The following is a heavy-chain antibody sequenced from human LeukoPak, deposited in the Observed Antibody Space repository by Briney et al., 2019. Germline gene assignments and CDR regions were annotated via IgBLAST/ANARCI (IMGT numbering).Heavy chain of an antibody. CDR2: INPNNGGT. J-gene: IGHJ6*03. CDR1: GYTFTGYY. V-gene: IGHV1-2*02. D-gene: IGHD2-15*01. Sequence: ASVKVSCKASGYTFTGYYMHWVRQAPGQGLEWMGWINPNNGGTNYAQKFQGRVTTTRDTSISTAYMELSRLRSDDTAVYYCARTGGSIPPGIYYMDVWDKGTTVTVSS. CDR3: ARTGGSIPPGIYYMDV.